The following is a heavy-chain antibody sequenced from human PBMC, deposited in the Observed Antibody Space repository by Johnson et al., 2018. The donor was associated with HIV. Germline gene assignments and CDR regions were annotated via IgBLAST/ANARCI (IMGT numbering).Heavy chain of an antibody. V-gene: IGHV3-30*14. Sequence: QVQLVESGGGVVQPGRSLRLSCAASGFTFSSYAMHWVRQAPGKGLEWVAVISYDGSNKYYADSVKGRFTISRDNSKNTLYLQMNSLRAEDTAVYYCARLGTRITMIVVVTDAFDIWGQGTMVTVSS. CDR3: ARLGTRITMIVVVTDAFDI. CDR1: GFTFSSYA. D-gene: IGHD3-22*01. CDR2: ISYDGSNK. J-gene: IGHJ3*02.